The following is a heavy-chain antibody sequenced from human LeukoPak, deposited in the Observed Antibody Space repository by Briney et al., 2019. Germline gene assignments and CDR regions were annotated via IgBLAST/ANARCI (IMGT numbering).Heavy chain of an antibody. CDR3: ARDRGMTTVTHWIDP. V-gene: IGHV1-46*01. CDR2: INPSGDIT. D-gene: IGHD4-17*01. J-gene: IGHJ5*02. CDR1: GYTFTSYG. Sequence: GASVKVSCKASGYTFTSYGISWVRQAPGQGLEWMGMINPSGDITSYAQKFQGRVTMTRDTSTSTFYMQLSSLRSEDTAVYYCARDRGMTTVTHWIDPWGQGTLVTVSS.